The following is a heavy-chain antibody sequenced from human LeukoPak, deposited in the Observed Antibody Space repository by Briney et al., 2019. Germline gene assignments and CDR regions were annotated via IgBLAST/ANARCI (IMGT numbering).Heavy chain of an antibody. CDR2: IYYSGST. D-gene: IGHD6-19*01. CDR1: GGSISSSSYY. CDR3: ATPLAVAGWFDP. J-gene: IGHJ5*02. Sequence: PSETLSLTCTVSGGSISSSSYYWGWIRQPPGKGLEWIGSIYYSGSTYYNPSLKSRVTISVDTSKNQFSLKLSSVTAADTAVYYCATPLAVAGWFDPWGQGTLVTVSS. V-gene: IGHV4-39*01.